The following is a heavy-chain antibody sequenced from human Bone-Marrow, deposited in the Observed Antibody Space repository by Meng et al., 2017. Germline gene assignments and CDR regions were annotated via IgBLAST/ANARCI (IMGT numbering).Heavy chain of an antibody. Sequence: GESLKISCAASGFTFSTYTMNWVRQAPGKGLEWVSSISSSGSYIHYADSVKGRFTISRDNAKNSLYLQMSSLRAEDTAVYYCAGLENSAYNLGAVDSWGQGTLVTVSS. D-gene: IGHD5-12*01. J-gene: IGHJ4*02. CDR2: ISSSGSYI. CDR1: GFTFSTYT. CDR3: AGLENSAYNLGAVDS. V-gene: IGHV3-21*01.